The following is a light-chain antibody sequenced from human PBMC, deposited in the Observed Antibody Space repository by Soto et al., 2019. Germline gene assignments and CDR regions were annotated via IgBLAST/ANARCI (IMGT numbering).Light chain of an antibody. CDR2: GAS. Sequence: EIVMTQSPATLSLSPGERATLSCRASQGVDRYLAGYQQKPGQAPRHLLYGASTRATDIPARFSGSGSGTEFTLTITNVQSEDFAVYYCQQTRDWPHFTCGQGIRLEIK. J-gene: IGKJ5*01. CDR1: QGVDRY. V-gene: IGKV3-15*01. CDR3: QQTRDWPHFT.